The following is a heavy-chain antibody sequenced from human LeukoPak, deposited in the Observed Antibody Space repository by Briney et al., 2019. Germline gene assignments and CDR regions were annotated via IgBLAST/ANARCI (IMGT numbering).Heavy chain of an antibody. CDR3: AKGNSGWYDY. CDR1: GFTFSSYA. D-gene: IGHD6-19*01. V-gene: IGHV3-23*01. CDR2: ISGSGGST. Sequence: GGSLRLSCAASGFTFSSYAMSWVRQAPGKGLEWVSRISGSGGSTYYADFVKGRFTISSDNSKNTLYMQMNSLRAEDTAVYYCAKGNSGWYDYWGQGTLVTVSS. J-gene: IGHJ4*02.